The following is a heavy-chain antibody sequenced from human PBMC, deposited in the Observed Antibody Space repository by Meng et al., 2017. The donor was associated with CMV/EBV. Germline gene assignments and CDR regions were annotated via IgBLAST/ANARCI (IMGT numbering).Heavy chain of an antibody. J-gene: IGHJ4*02. Sequence: QLQLQESGPGLVKPSETLSLTCTVSGGSISSSSYYWGWIRQPPGKGLEWIGSIYYSGSTYYNPSLKSRVTMSVDTSKNQFSLKLSSVTAADTAVYYCARHGDTAMVVGIDYWGQGTLVTVSS. CDR1: GGSISSSSYY. D-gene: IGHD5-18*01. CDR2: IYYSGST. V-gene: IGHV4-39*07. CDR3: ARHGDTAMVVGIDY.